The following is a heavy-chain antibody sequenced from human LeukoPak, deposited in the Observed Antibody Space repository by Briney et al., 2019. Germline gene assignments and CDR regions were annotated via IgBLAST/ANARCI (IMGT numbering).Heavy chain of an antibody. CDR1: GYSISSGYY. CDR2: IYHSGST. D-gene: IGHD3-9*01. CDR3: ARHHDILTGYVDY. V-gene: IGHV4-38-2*01. Sequence: SETLSLTCAVSGYSISSGYYWGWNRQPPGKGLEWIGSIYHSGSTYYNPSLKSRVTISVDTSKNQFSLKLSSVTAADTAVYCCARHHDILTGYVDYWGQGTLVTVSS. J-gene: IGHJ4*02.